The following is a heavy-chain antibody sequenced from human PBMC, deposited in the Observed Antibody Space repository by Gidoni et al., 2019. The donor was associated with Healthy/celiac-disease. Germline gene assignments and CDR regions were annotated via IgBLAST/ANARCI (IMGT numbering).Heavy chain of an antibody. D-gene: IGHD3-22*01. Sequence: EVQLVESGGGLVQPGGSLRLSCAASGFPASSNYMSLVRQAQGKGLEWVSIIYSGGSTYYADSVKGRFTISRHNSKNTLYLQMNSLRAEDTAVYYCATPTPYDSSGYFSSGMDVWGQGTTVTVSS. CDR1: GFPASSNY. V-gene: IGHV3-53*04. CDR3: ATPTPYDSSGYFSSGMDV. CDR2: IYSGGST. J-gene: IGHJ6*02.